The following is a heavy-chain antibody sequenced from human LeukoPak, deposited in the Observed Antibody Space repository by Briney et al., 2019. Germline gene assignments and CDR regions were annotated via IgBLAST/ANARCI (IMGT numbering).Heavy chain of an antibody. D-gene: IGHD3-16*02. CDR2: IDPNSGGT. J-gene: IGHJ4*02. Sequence: ASVKASCKASGYTFTGYYMHWVRQAPGQGLEWMGRIDPNSGGTNYAQKFQGRVTMTRDTSISTAYMELSRLRSDDTAVYYCASYDYVWGSYRPGVDYWGQGTLVTVSS. CDR1: GYTFTGYY. CDR3: ASYDYVWGSYRPGVDY. V-gene: IGHV1-2*06.